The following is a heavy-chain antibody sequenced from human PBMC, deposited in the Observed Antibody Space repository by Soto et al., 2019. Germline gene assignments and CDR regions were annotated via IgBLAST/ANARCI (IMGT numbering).Heavy chain of an antibody. J-gene: IGHJ6*02. CDR2: ISYDGSNK. Sequence: GGSLRLSCAASGFTFSSYGMHWVHQAPGKGLEWVAVISYDGSNKYYADSVKGRFTISRDNSKNTLYLQMNSLRAEDTAVYYCAKDIVVVPAAMTGNYYYYGMDVWGQGTTVTVSS. D-gene: IGHD2-2*01. V-gene: IGHV3-30*18. CDR1: GFTFSSYG. CDR3: AKDIVVVPAAMTGNYYYYGMDV.